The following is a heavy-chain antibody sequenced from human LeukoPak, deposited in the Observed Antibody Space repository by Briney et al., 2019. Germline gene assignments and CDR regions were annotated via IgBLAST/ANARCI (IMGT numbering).Heavy chain of an antibody. CDR1: GFTVSSNY. CDR3: ASLYCSSTSCYNRGAFDI. CDR2: IYSGDST. J-gene: IGHJ3*02. D-gene: IGHD2-2*02. V-gene: IGHV3-53*01. Sequence: GGSLRLSCAASGFTVSSNYMSWVRQAPGKGLEWVSVIYSGDSTYYADSVKGRFTISRDNSKNTLYLQMNSLRAEDTAVYYCASLYCSSTSCYNRGAFDIWGQGTMVTVSS.